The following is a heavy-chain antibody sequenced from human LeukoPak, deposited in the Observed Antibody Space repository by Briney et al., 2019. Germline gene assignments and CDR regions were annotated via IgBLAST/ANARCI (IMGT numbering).Heavy chain of an antibody. Sequence: GGSLRPSCAVSGFIFSSYAMSWVRQAPGKGLEWVSAISGSGGSTYYADSVKGRFTISRDNAKNSLYLQMNSLRAEDTAVYYCARILDSAWGELGYWGQGTLVTVSS. V-gene: IGHV3-23*01. J-gene: IGHJ4*02. CDR1: GFIFSSYA. CDR3: ARILDSAWGELGY. D-gene: IGHD6-19*01. CDR2: ISGSGGST.